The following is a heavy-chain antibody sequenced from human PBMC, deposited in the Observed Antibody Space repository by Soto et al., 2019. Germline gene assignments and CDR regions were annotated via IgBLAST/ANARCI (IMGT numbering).Heavy chain of an antibody. J-gene: IGHJ3*02. CDR2: VTADGGT. D-gene: IGHD2-15*01. Sequence: EVQVLESGGGLVQPGGSLRLSCEGSGFTVSSHAMTWIRQAPGKGPEWVSTVTADGGTYYADSVKGRFAMSRDTPENTRSLQMNSLGAEDTAAYYCAPHVACSGGSCQYDAFAIRGQGTMVTVSS. CDR3: APHVACSGGSCQYDAFAI. V-gene: IGHV3-23*01. CDR1: GFTVSSHA.